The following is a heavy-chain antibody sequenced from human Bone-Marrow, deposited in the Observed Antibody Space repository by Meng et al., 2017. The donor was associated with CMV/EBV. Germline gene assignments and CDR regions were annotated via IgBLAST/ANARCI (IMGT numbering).Heavy chain of an antibody. CDR3: ARRQIVGGTTFDY. V-gene: IGHV3-21*01. CDR1: GFTFSSYS. Sequence: GESLKISCASSGFTFSSYSMNWVRPAQGKGLEWVSSISSSSSYIYYADSVKGRFTISRDNAKNSLYLQMNSLRAEDTAVYYCARRQIVGGTTFDYWGQGTLVTVSS. J-gene: IGHJ4*02. CDR2: ISSSSSYI. D-gene: IGHD1-26*01.